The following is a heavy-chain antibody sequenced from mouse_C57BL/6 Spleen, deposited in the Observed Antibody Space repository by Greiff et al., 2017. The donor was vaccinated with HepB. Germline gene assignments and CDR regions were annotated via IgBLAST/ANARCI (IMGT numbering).Heavy chain of an antibody. Sequence: EVKLMESGGGLVKPGGSLKLSCAASGFTFSSYAMSWVRQTPEKRLEWVATISDGGSYTYYPDNVKGRFTISRDNAKNNLYLQMSHLKSEDTAMYYCAREDYGVFAYWGQGTLVTVSA. CDR2: ISDGGSYT. D-gene: IGHD1-1*02. J-gene: IGHJ3*01. CDR3: AREDYGVFAY. V-gene: IGHV5-4*01. CDR1: GFTFSSYA.